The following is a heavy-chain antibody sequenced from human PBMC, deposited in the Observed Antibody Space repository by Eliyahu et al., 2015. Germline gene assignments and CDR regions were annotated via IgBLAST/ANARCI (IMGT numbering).Heavy chain of an antibody. V-gene: IGHV3-13*05. CDR1: GFTFNSYX. Sequence: EVQLVESGGGLVQPGGSLRLSCVVXGFTFNSYXMPWVRQPAGKGLEWVSTIGTAGDPYYPGSVKGRFTISRENAKNSLYLQMNSLRVDDTAVYYCARGGYCNNTKCDGNWGFDPWGQGTLVTVSS. D-gene: IGHD2/OR15-2a*01. CDR2: IGTAGDP. J-gene: IGHJ5*02. CDR3: ARGGYCNNTKCDGNWGFDP.